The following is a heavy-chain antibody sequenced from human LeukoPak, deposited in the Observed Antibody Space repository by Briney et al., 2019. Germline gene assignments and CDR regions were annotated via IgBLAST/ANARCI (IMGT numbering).Heavy chain of an antibody. CDR2: INHSGST. CDR3: AREPDYYDSSGAFDI. J-gene: IGHJ3*02. D-gene: IGHD3-22*01. V-gene: IGHV4-34*01. Sequence: PSETLSLTCAVYGGSFSGYYWSWIRQPPGKGLEWIGEINHSGSTNYNPSLKSRVTISVDTSKNQFSLKLSSVTAADTAVYYCAREPDYYDSSGAFDIWGQGTMVTVSS. CDR1: GGSFSGYY.